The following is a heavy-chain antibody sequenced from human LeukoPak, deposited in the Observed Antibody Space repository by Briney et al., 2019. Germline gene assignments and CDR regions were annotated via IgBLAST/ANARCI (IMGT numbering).Heavy chain of an antibody. CDR1: GFTFNTYS. D-gene: IGHD2-8*02. V-gene: IGHV3-48*04. CDR3: ARGRGYCTGVSCDIDY. Sequence: GGSLRLSCAASGFTFNTYSMNWVRQAPGKGLEWVSNIISRGDTTHYAASVKGRFTISRDNAKNSVFLHLNSLRGDDTAVYYCARGRGYCTGVSCDIDYWGQGTLVTVSS. J-gene: IGHJ4*02. CDR2: IISRGDTT.